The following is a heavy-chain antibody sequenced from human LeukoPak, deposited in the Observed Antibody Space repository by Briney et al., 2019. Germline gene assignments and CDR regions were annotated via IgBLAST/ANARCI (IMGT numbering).Heavy chain of an antibody. Sequence: GGSLRLSCAASGFTFRSFSMNWVRQAPGKGLEWVSAIDSSTTRIYYANSVRGRFTISRDNAKNSLDLQMNSLRAEDTAVYYCVRGGTYCDSTCKGADYWGQGTLVAVSS. V-gene: IGHV3-21*01. CDR2: IDSSTTRI. CDR1: GFTFRSFS. J-gene: IGHJ4*02. CDR3: VRGGTYCDSTCKGADY. D-gene: IGHD2/OR15-2a*01.